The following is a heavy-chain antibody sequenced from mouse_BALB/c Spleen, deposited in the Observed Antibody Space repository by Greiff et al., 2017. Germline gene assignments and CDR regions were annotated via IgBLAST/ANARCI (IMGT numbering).Heavy chain of an antibody. CDR3: AKDGNSHFDY. Sequence: DVKLVESGGGLVQPGGSRKLSCAASGFTFSSFGMHWVRQAPEKGLEWVAYISSGSSTIYYADTVKGRFTISRDNPKNTLFLQMTSLRSEDTAMYYCAKDGNSHFDYWGQGTTLTVSS. CDR1: GFTFSSFG. D-gene: IGHD2-1*01. CDR2: ISSGSSTI. J-gene: IGHJ2*01. V-gene: IGHV5-17*02.